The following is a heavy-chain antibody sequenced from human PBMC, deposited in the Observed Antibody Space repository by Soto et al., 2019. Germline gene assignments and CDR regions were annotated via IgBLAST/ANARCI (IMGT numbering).Heavy chain of an antibody. D-gene: IGHD5-12*01. CDR1: GYTFTSYG. CDR2: ISAYNGNT. J-gene: IGHJ6*02. Sequence: GASVKVSCKXSGYTFTSYGISWVRQAPGQGLEWMGWISAYNGNTNYAQKLQGRVTMTTDTSTSTAYMELRSLRSDDTAVYYCASATVSGHDLGSPFGAYYYYGMDVWGQGTTVTVSS. CDR3: ASATVSGHDLGSPFGAYYYYGMDV. V-gene: IGHV1-18*04.